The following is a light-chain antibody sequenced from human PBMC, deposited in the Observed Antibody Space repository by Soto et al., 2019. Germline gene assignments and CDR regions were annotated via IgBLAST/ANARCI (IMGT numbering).Light chain of an antibody. J-gene: IGLJ3*02. V-gene: IGLV3-9*01. CDR1: NIGSKD. Sequence: SYELTQPHSVSVALGQTARITCGGNNIGSKDVHWYQQKPGQAPVLVIYRSCNRPSGIPERFSGSNSGSTATLTISRAQAGDEADYYCQVWDSSTWVFGGGTQLTVL. CDR2: RSC. CDR3: QVWDSSTWV.